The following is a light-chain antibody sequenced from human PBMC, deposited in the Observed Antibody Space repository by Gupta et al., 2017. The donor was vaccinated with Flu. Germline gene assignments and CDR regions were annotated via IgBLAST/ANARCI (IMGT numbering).Light chain of an antibody. CDR3: QQVGSIPFT. J-gene: IGKJ3*01. Sequence: ATPSSSPGEGAPLSCRASRDVSSNFLAWYQQKPGQAPRLLMSEASYRATGTPDRFSGSGSGTEFTLTITRLEPGDVAVYYCQQVGSIPFTFGHGTKVDIK. V-gene: IGKV3D-20*02. CDR1: RDVSSNF. CDR2: EAS.